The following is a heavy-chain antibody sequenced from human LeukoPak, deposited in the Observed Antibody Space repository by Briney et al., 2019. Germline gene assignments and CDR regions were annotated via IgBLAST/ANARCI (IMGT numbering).Heavy chain of an antibody. Sequence: SGGSLRLSCAASGFTFSSYEMNWVRQAPGKGLEWVSYISSSGSTIYYADSVKGRFTISRDNAKNSLYLQMNSLRAEDTAVYYCARGRILEWFAEYYFDCWGQGTLVTVSS. D-gene: IGHD3-3*01. CDR1: GFTFSSYE. J-gene: IGHJ4*02. CDR2: ISSSGSTI. V-gene: IGHV3-48*03. CDR3: ARGRILEWFAEYYFDC.